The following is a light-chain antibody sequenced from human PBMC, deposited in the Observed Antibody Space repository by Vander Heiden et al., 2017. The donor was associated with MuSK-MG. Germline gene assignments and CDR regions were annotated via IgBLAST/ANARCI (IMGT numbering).Light chain of an antibody. CDR2: GAS. CDR3: QQENNWPPHR. CDR1: QSVSSN. V-gene: IGKV3D-15*01. Sequence: EIVMTQSPATLSVSPGERATLSCRASQSVSSNLAWYQQKPGQAPRLLIYGASTRATGIPARFSGSGYGKEFTLTISSRQSEDFAVYYCQQENNWPPHRFGQGTRMEIK. J-gene: IGKJ5*01.